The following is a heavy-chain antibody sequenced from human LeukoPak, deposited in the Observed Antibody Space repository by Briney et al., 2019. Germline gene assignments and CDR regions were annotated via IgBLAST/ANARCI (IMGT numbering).Heavy chain of an antibody. V-gene: IGHV3-7*01. CDR1: GFTFSSYW. CDR2: IKQDGSEK. D-gene: IGHD3-10*01. J-gene: IGHJ4*02. Sequence: PGGSLRLSCAASGFTFSSYWMSWVRQAPGKGLEWVANIKQDGSEKYYVDSVKGRFTISRDNAKKSLYLQMNSLRDEDTAVYYCARDLLDYYGSGSPGGSIDYWGQGTLVTVSS. CDR3: ARDLLDYYGSGSPGGSIDY.